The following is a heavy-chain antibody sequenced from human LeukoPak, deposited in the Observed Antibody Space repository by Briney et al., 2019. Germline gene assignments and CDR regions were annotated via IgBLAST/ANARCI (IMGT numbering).Heavy chain of an antibody. CDR1: GYTFTGYY. CDR3: ARSGGLEQGGAQFDY. V-gene: IGHV1-2*02. Sequence: ASVKVSCKASGYTFTGYYMHWVRQAPGQGLEWMGWINPNSGGTNYAQKFQGRVTMTRDTSISTAYMELSRLRSDDTAVYYCARSGGLEQGGAQFDYWGQGTLVTVSS. D-gene: IGHD1/OR15-1a*01. J-gene: IGHJ4*02. CDR2: INPNSGGT.